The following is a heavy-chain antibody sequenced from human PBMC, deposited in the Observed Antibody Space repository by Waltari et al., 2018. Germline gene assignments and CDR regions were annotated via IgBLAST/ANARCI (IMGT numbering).Heavy chain of an antibody. V-gene: IGHV4-59*01. CDR3: ARDDTYYDSSGYYYNAFDI. Sequence: QVQLQESGPGLVKPSETLSLTCTVSGGSISSYYWSWIRPPPGKGLEWIGYIYYSGSTNYNPSLKSRVTISVDTSKNQFSLKLSSVTAADTAVYYCARDDTYYDSSGYYYNAFDIWGQGTMVTVSS. D-gene: IGHD3-22*01. CDR1: GGSISSYY. CDR2: IYYSGST. J-gene: IGHJ3*02.